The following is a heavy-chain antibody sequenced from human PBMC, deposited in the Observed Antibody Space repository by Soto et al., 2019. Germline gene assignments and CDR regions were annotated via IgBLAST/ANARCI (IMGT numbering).Heavy chain of an antibody. V-gene: IGHV3-23*01. CDR2: ISASGGST. J-gene: IGHJ4*02. CDR1: GFTFSSYA. D-gene: IGHD4-17*01. Sequence: EVQLLESGGGLVQPGGSLRLSCAASGFTFSSYAMSWVRQAPGKGLEWASGISASGGSTYYADSVKGRFTLSRDNSKNTLYLQMNSLRVDDTAVYYCARRKDDYEDSWGQGTLVTVSS. CDR3: ARRKDDYEDS.